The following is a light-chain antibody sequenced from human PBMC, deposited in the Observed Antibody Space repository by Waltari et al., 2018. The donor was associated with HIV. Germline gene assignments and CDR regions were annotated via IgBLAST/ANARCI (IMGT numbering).Light chain of an antibody. CDR1: GLPSQY. Sequence: SSALTQPTSVSVSPGQTPRIPCSRAGLPSQYTSWYQQKPGQATIFVMWKDKERPSGIPERFSGSTSGTTVTLTISGVQAEDEADYYCQSTDSSATRVFGGGTKLTVL. CDR2: KDK. CDR3: QSTDSSATRV. J-gene: IGLJ2*01. V-gene: IGLV3-25*03.